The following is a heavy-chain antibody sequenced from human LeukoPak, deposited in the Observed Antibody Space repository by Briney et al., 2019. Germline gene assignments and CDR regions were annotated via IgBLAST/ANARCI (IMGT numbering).Heavy chain of an antibody. CDR2: INHSGST. J-gene: IGHJ4*02. CDR3: ARRRGYYDYVWGSYRYKHSFDY. V-gene: IGHV4-34*01. D-gene: IGHD3-16*02. Sequence: SETLSLTCAVYGGSFSGYYWSWIRQPPGKGLEWIGEINHSGSTNYNPSLKSRVTISVDTSKNQFSLKLSSVTAADTAVYYCARRRGYYDYVWGSYRYKHSFDYWGQGTLVTVSS. CDR1: GGSFSGYY.